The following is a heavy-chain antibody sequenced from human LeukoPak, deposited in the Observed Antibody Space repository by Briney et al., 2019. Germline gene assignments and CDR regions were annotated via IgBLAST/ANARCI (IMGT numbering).Heavy chain of an antibody. J-gene: IGHJ4*02. CDR2: IFPSGGEI. CDR3: AKDVGGSYGYYFDY. Sequence: PGGSLRLSCAACGVTFSSYAMIWVRQPPGKGLEWVSSIFPSGGEIHYADSVRGRFTISRDNSKSTLSLQMNSLRAEDTAVYYCAKDVGGSYGYYFDYWGQGTLVTVSS. CDR1: GVTFSSYA. D-gene: IGHD1-26*01. V-gene: IGHV3-23*01.